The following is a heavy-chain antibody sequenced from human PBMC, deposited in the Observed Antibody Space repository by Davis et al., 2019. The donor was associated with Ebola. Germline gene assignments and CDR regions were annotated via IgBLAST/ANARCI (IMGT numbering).Heavy chain of an antibody. J-gene: IGHJ5*02. D-gene: IGHD3-10*01. CDR2: IHSVSGI. V-gene: IGHV3-53*01. CDR3: ATRGP. CDR1: GFTFSSYW. Sequence: GESLKISCAASGFTFSSYWVSWARQAPGKGLEWLSMIHSVSGIFYADPVRGRFTISADTSKNTLYLQMNSLRVDDTAVYYCATRGPWGQGTLVTVSS.